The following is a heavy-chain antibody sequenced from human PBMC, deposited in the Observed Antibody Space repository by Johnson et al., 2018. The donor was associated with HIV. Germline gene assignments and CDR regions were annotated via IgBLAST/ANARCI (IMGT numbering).Heavy chain of an antibody. CDR2: IYSGGST. Sequence: VQVVESGGGLVQPGGSLRLSCAASGFTVSSNYMSWVRQAPGKGLEWVSVIYSGGSTYYADSVKGRFTISRGYSKNSLYLQVNSLRTEDTALYYCAKEVATRGIVGARGTFDIWGQGTMVTVSS. J-gene: IGHJ3*02. D-gene: IGHD1-26*01. V-gene: IGHV3-66*02. CDR3: AKEVATRGIVGARGTFDI. CDR1: GFTVSSNY.